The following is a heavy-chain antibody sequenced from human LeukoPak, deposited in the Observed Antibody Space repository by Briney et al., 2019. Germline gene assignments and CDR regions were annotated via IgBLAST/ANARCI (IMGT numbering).Heavy chain of an antibody. CDR2: ISGSGGST. V-gene: IGHV3-23*01. CDR3: AKVGGATVAFDI. J-gene: IGHJ3*02. D-gene: IGHD1-26*01. Sequence: PGGSLRLSCAASGFTFSSYAMSWVRQAPGKGLEWVSAISGSGGSTYYADSVKGRFTISRDNSKNTLYLQMNSLRAKDTAVYYCAKVGGATVAFDIWGQGTMVTVSS. CDR1: GFTFSSYA.